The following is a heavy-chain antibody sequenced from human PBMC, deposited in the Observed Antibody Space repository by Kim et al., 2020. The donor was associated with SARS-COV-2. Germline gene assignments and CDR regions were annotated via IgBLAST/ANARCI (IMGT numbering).Heavy chain of an antibody. Sequence: ASVKVSCKVSRYTLTELSMHWVRQAPGKGLEWMGGFDPEDGETIYAQKFQGRVTMTEDTSTDTAYMELSSLRSEDTAVYYCATANTPRPGGYYYMDVWGKGTTVTVSS. D-gene: IGHD2-15*01. V-gene: IGHV1-24*01. J-gene: IGHJ6*03. CDR2: FDPEDGET. CDR1: RYTLTELS. CDR3: ATANTPRPGGYYYMDV.